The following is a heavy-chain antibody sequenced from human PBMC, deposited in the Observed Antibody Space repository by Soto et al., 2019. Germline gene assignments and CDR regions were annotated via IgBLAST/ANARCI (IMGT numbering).Heavy chain of an antibody. CDR1: GGSISRYY. CDR3: ARGRYYFDY. CDR2: IYYSGST. V-gene: IGHV4-59*01. Sequence: PSETLSLTCTGSGGSISRYYWSWIRQPPGKGLEWLGYIYYSGSTDYNPSLKSRVTISVDTSKNQFSLKLRSVTAADTAVYYCARGRYYFDYWGQGTLVTVSS. J-gene: IGHJ4*02.